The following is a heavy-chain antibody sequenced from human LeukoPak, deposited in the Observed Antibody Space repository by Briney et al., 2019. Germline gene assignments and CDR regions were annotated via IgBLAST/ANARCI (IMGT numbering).Heavy chain of an antibody. J-gene: IGHJ4*02. Sequence: PGRSLRLSCAASGFTLDDYAIHWVRQAPGKGLERVSGISWNSGSIGYADSVKGRFTISRDNAKNSLYLQMNSLRAEDTALYYCAKDPIAAAGTGGYFDYWGQGTLVTVSS. CDR1: GFTLDDYA. CDR2: ISWNSGSI. V-gene: IGHV3-9*01. D-gene: IGHD6-13*01. CDR3: AKDPIAAAGTGGYFDY.